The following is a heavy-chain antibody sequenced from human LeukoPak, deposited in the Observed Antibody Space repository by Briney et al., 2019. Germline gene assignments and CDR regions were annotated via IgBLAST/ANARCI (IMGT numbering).Heavy chain of an antibody. Sequence: PGGSLRLSCAASGFTFSNAWMSWVRQAPGKGLEWVGRIKSKTDGGTTDYAAPVKGRFTISRDDSKNTLYLQMNSLKTEDTAVYYCTTGDGGSSGYYYYGMDVWGQGTTVTVSS. CDR2: IKSKTDGGTT. CDR1: GFTFSNAW. V-gene: IGHV3-15*01. CDR3: TTGDGGSSGYYYYGMDV. D-gene: IGHD2-15*01. J-gene: IGHJ6*02.